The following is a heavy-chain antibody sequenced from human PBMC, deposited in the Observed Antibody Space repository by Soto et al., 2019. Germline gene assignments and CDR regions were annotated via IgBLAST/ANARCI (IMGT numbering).Heavy chain of an antibody. V-gene: IGHV3-48*01. CDR3: ARAWEITMVRGVFDY. J-gene: IGHJ4*02. D-gene: IGHD3-10*01. CDR2: ISSSSSTI. CDR1: GFTFSSYS. Sequence: EVQLVESGGVLVQPGGSLRLSCAASGFTFSSYSMNWVRQAPGKALEWVSYISSSSSTIYYADSVKGRFTISRDNAKNGLYLQMNSLRAEDTAVYYCARAWEITMVRGVFDYWGQGTLVTVSS.